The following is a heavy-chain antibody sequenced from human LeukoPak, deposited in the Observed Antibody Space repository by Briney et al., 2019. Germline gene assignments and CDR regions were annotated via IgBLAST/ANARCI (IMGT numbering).Heavy chain of an antibody. CDR2: IRYDGINK. V-gene: IGHV3-30*02. CDR1: GFTFSSYG. J-gene: IGHJ3*02. Sequence: QTGGSLRLSCAASGFTFSSYGMHWVRQAPGKGLEWVAFIRYDGINKYYADSVKGRFTISRDNSKNTLYLQMNSLRAEDTAVYYCAKSQGITMIVVVLSDAFDIWGQGTMVTVSS. D-gene: IGHD3-22*01. CDR3: AKSQGITMIVVVLSDAFDI.